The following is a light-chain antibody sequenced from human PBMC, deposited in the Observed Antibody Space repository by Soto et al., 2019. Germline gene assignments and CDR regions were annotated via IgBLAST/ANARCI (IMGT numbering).Light chain of an antibody. CDR3: TPYAVGKNVV. CDR1: SSDVGYYNY. J-gene: IGLJ2*01. CDR2: EVN. V-gene: IGLV2-8*01. Sequence: QSVLTQPPSASGSPGQSVTISCTGTSSDVGYYNYVSWYQQHPGRAPKLIIYEVNKRPSGVPDRFSGSKSGNTASLTVSGLQAEDEAEYYCTPYAVGKNVVFGGGTKLTVL.